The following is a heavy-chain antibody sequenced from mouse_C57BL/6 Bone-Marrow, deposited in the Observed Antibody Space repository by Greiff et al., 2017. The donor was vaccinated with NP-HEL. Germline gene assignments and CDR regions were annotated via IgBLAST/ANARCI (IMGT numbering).Heavy chain of an antibody. D-gene: IGHD1-1*01. CDR1: GYTFTSYW. CDR3: ARLITTDWYFDV. J-gene: IGHJ1*03. Sequence: QVQLQQPGTELVKPGALVKLSCKASGYTFTSYWMHWVKQRPGQGLEWIGNINPSNGGTNYNEKFKSKATLTVDKSSSTAYMQLSSLTSEDSAVYYCARLITTDWYFDVWGTGTTVTVSS. CDR2: INPSNGGT. V-gene: IGHV1-53*01.